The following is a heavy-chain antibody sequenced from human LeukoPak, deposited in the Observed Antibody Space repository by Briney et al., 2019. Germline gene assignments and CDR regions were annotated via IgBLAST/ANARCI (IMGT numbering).Heavy chain of an antibody. CDR3: ARREQWLAYDY. V-gene: IGHV4-59*08. CDR2: IYYSGST. J-gene: IGHJ4*02. CDR1: GGSISSYY. Sequence: SETLSLTCTVSGGSISSYYWSWIRQPPGKGLEWIGYIYYSGSTNYNPSLKSRVTISVDTSKSQFSLKLSSVTAADTAVYYCARREQWLAYDYWGQGTLVTVSS. D-gene: IGHD6-19*01.